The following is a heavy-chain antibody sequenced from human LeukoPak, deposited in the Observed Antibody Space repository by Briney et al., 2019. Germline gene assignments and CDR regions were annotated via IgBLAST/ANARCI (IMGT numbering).Heavy chain of an antibody. CDR3: ARLVSSSWNYYYYGMDV. D-gene: IGHD6-13*01. CDR1: GGSISSYY. CDR2: IYYSGST. J-gene: IGHJ6*02. Sequence: PSETLSLTCTVSGGSISSYYWSWIRQPPGKGLEWIGYIYYSGSTNYNPSLKSRVTISVGTPKNQFSLNLSSVTAADTAVYYCARLVSSSWNYYYYGMDVWGQGTTVTVSS. V-gene: IGHV4-59*12.